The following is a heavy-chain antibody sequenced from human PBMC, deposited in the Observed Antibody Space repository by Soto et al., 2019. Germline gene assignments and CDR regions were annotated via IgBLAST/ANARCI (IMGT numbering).Heavy chain of an antibody. V-gene: IGHV4-30-4*01. CDR1: CGSISSGDYY. CDR3: ARGHYYYGMDV. Sequence: QVQLQESGPGLVKPSQTLSLTCTVSCGSISSGDYYWSWIRQPPGKGLEWIGYIYYSGSTYYNPSLKSRVTISVDTSKNQFSLKPRSVTAADTAVYSCARGHYYYGMDVWGQGATVTVSS. CDR2: IYYSGST. J-gene: IGHJ6*02.